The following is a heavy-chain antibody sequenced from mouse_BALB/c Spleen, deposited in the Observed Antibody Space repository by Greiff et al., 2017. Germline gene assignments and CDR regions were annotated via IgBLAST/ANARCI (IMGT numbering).Heavy chain of an antibody. Sequence: EVKVVESGGGLVKPGGSLKLSCAASGFTFSSYAMSWVRQTPEKRLEWVASISSGGSTYYPDSVKGRFTISRDNARNILYLQMSSLRSEDTAMYYCARGRYYGYAMDYWGQGTSVTVAA. CDR2: ISSGGST. CDR1: GFTFSSYA. J-gene: IGHJ4*01. V-gene: IGHV5-6-5*01. CDR3: ARGRYYGYAMDY. D-gene: IGHD1-1*01.